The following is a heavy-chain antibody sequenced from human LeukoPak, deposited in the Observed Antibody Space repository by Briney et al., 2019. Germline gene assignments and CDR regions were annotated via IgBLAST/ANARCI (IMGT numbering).Heavy chain of an antibody. Sequence: GGSLRLSCAASGFTFSSYGMHWVRQAPGKGLEWVAVISYDGSNKYYADSVKGRFTISRDNSKNTLYLQMNSLRAEDTAVYYCARAEYYGSGSYSYYYMDVWGKGTTVTISS. CDR3: ARAEYYGSGSYSYYYMDV. CDR1: GFTFSSYG. CDR2: ISYDGSNK. D-gene: IGHD3-10*01. V-gene: IGHV3-30*03. J-gene: IGHJ6*03.